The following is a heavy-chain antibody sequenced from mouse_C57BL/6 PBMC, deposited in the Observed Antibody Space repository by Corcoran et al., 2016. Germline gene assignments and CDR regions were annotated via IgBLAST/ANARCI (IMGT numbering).Heavy chain of an antibody. CDR1: GYTFTDYY. Sequence: EVQLQQSGPELVKPGASVKISCKASGYTFTDYYMNWVKQSHGKSLEWIGDINPNNGGTSYNQKFKGKATLTVDKSSSTAYMELRSLTSEDSAVYYCARRELYDYYGSSPSYWFFEFWGTGTTVTVSS. D-gene: IGHD1-1*01. CDR3: ARRELYDYYGSSPSYWFFEF. J-gene: IGHJ1*03. V-gene: IGHV1-26*01. CDR2: INPNNGGT.